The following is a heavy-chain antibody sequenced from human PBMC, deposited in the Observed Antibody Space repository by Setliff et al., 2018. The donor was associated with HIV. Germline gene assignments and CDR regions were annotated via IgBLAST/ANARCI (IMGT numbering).Heavy chain of an antibody. CDR1: GGSINSGHYY. CDR2: IYYTAST. V-gene: IGHV4-31*03. J-gene: IGHJ4*02. D-gene: IGHD3-16*02. CDR3: ARDRYAGAIDY. Sequence: SETLSLTCTVSGGSINSGHYYWSWIRHHPGKGLEWIGYIYYTASTYFNPSRKSRVTLSIDTSKNQFSLKLSSVTAADTSVYYCARDRYAGAIDYWGQGTLVTVSS.